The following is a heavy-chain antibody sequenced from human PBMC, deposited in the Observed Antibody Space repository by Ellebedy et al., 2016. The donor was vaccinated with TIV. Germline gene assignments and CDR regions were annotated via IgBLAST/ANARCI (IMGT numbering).Heavy chain of an antibody. J-gene: IGHJ6*02. CDR1: GFTFRSYG. Sequence: GESLKISCAASGFTFRSYGMHWVRQAPGKGLEWVAFITYDGSNNYNAASVKGRFTISRDNSMHTLYLQMNSLRAEDTAVYYCAKEAYDILTGSQMYGMDVWGQGTTVTVSS. V-gene: IGHV3-30*18. CDR3: AKEAYDILTGSQMYGMDV. CDR2: ITYDGSNN. D-gene: IGHD3-9*01.